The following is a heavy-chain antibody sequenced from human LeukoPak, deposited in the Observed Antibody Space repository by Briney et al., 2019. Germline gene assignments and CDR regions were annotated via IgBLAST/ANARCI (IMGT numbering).Heavy chain of an antibody. D-gene: IGHD3-3*01. Sequence: GSLRLSCVASGFTFSNAWMSWVCQAPGKGLEWVGRIKSKPDGGTIDYAAPVRGRFTISRDDSKNTLCLEMNSLKTEDTAVYYCSRRRSTISGVDFDYWGPGNLGSVSS. CDR2: IKSKPDGGTI. CDR3: SRRRSTISGVDFDY. V-gene: IGHV3-15*01. CDR1: GFTFSNAW. J-gene: IGHJ4*02.